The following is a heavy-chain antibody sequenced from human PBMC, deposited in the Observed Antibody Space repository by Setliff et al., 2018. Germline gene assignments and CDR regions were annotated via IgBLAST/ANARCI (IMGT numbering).Heavy chain of an antibody. CDR3: ARSRDDYSLWDS. V-gene: IGHV3-30*03. Sequence: PGGSLRLSCAASGFTFSSYGMHWVRQAPGKGLEWVAVISYDGSNKYYVDSVKGRFTISRDNAKNSVYLQMNSLRAEDTAVYYCARSRDDYSLWDSWGQGTLVTVSS. CDR2: ISYDGSNK. J-gene: IGHJ4*02. D-gene: IGHD4-4*01. CDR1: GFTFSSYG.